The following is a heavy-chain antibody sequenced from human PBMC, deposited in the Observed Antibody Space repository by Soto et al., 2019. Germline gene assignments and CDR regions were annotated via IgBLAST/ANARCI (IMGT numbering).Heavy chain of an antibody. V-gene: IGHV4-34*01. CDR3: ARGSHDILTTKFDP. Sequence: SETLSLTCAVYGGSFSGYYWSWIRQPPGKGLEWIGEINHSGSTNYNPSLKSRVTISVDTSKNQFSLKLSSVTAADTAVYYCARGSHDILTTKFDPWGQGTLVTVSS. D-gene: IGHD3-9*01. J-gene: IGHJ5*02. CDR1: GGSFSGYY. CDR2: INHSGST.